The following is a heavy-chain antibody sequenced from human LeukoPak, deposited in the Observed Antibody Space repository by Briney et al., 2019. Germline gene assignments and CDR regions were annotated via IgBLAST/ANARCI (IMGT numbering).Heavy chain of an antibody. CDR3: ARARGPGNRGYENGFAY. V-gene: IGHV3-11*01. J-gene: IGHJ4*02. D-gene: IGHD5-12*01. CDR1: GFTLSDFY. CDR2: ISSTGSTI. Sequence: PGGSLRLSCAASGFTLSDFYVSWLRQPPGKGVEWLSHISSTGSTIYYADSVKGRFITSRDNGRNSVYLEMNNLRVEDTAVYYCARARGPGNRGYENGFAYWGQGSLVTVSS.